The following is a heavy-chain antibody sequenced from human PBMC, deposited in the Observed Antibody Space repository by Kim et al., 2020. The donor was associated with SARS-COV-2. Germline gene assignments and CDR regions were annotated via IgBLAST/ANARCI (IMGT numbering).Heavy chain of an antibody. D-gene: IGHD3-10*01. Sequence: GGSLRLSCAASGFTFSDHYMDWVRQAPGKGLEWVGRTRNKANSYTTEYAASVKGRFTISRDDSKNSLYLQMNSLKTEDTAVYYCAREEIYGSGSYPYYYYGMDVWGQGTTVTVSS. J-gene: IGHJ6*02. CDR2: TRNKANSYTT. CDR3: AREEIYGSGSYPYYYYGMDV. CDR1: GFTFSDHY. V-gene: IGHV3-72*01.